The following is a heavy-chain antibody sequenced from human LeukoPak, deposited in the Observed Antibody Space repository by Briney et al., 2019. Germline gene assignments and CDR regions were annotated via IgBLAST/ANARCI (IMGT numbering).Heavy chain of an antibody. V-gene: IGHV1-18*01. CDR2: ISAYNGNT. D-gene: IGHD2-2*01. CDR1: GYPFISYS. J-gene: IGHJ5*02. Sequence: ASVKVSCKASGYPFISYSISWVRQAPGQGLEWMGWISAYNGNTNYAQKLQGRVTMTTDTSTSTAYMELRSLRSDDTAVYYCARDLGYCSSTSCYASPVVFDPWGQGTLVTVSS. CDR3: ARDLGYCSSTSCYASPVVFDP.